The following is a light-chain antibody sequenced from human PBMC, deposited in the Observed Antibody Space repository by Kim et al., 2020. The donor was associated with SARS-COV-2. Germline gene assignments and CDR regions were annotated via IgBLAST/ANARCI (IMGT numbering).Light chain of an antibody. Sequence: GQSVTISCTGTSSDVGSYNRVSWYQQPPGTAPRLMIYEVSNRPSGVPDRFSGSKSGNTASLTISGLQAEDEADYYCSSYTDNRFWVIGGGTQLTVL. V-gene: IGLV2-18*02. CDR3: SSYTDNRFWV. J-gene: IGLJ3*02. CDR2: EVS. CDR1: SSDVGSYNR.